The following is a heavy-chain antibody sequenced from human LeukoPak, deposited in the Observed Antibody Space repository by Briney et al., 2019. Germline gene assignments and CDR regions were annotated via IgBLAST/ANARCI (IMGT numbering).Heavy chain of an antibody. CDR2: ISYDGSNK. Sequence: PGRSLRLSCAASGFTFSSYAMHWVRQAPGKGLEWVAVISYDGSNKYYADSVKGRFTISRDNSKNTLYLQMNSLRAEDTAVYYCARERKVVVAAGAFDIWGQGTMVTVSS. V-gene: IGHV3-30-3*01. J-gene: IGHJ3*02. CDR3: ARERKVVVAAGAFDI. CDR1: GFTFSSYA. D-gene: IGHD2-15*01.